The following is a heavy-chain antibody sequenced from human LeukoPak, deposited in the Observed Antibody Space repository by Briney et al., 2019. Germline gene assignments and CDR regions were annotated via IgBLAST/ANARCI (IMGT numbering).Heavy chain of an antibody. V-gene: IGHV4-59*08. CDR2: IFSSGNT. J-gene: IGHJ4*01. CDR1: GGSISNYY. D-gene: IGHD3-9*01. CDR3: ARVGRAYYEILTGYYDY. Sequence: PSETLSLTCTVSGGSISNYYWSWVRQPPGKGLEWIGFIFSSGNTNYNPSLKSRVTLSVDTSKNQFSLKLSSVTAADTAVYYCARVGRAYYEILTGYYDYWGHGTLVTVSS.